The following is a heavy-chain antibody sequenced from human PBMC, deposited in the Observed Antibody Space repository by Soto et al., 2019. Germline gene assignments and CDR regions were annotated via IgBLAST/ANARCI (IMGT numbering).Heavy chain of an antibody. D-gene: IGHD2-15*01. J-gene: IGHJ4*02. V-gene: IGHV4-4*01. CDR2: VYHNGGP. Sequence: WVRQPPGKGLEWIGQVYHNGGPSYNPSLRSRVTMSIDKSKNQFSLNLSAVTAADTAVYFCVRHGGRLFDYWGPGHLVTVSS. CDR3: VRHGGRLFDY.